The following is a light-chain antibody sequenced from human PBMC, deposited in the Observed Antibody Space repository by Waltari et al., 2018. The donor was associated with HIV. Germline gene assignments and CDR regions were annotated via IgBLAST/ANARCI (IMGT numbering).Light chain of an antibody. CDR2: SND. Sequence: QSVLTQPPSASGTPGQRVTISCSGSSSHIGRNTVSWYQQVPGTAPKVFIYSNDDRPSGVPDRFSGSKSGTSASLAISGLQSEDEADYYCATWDDSLNGWVFGGGTKVTVL. CDR3: ATWDDSLNGWV. V-gene: IGLV1-44*01. J-gene: IGLJ3*02. CDR1: SSHIGRNT.